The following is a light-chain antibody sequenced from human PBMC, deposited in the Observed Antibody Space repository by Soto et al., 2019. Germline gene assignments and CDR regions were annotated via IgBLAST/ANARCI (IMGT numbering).Light chain of an antibody. J-gene: IGLJ1*01. CDR2: EVS. Sequence: QSALTQPASVSGSPGQSITISCTGTSSDVGAYNFVSWYQQHPGKAPKLMIYEVSSRPSGVSNRFSGSKSDNTASLTISGLHAEDEADYYCSSFTTSSTYVFGTGTKLTVL. CDR1: SSDVGAYNF. V-gene: IGLV2-14*01. CDR3: SSFTTSSTYV.